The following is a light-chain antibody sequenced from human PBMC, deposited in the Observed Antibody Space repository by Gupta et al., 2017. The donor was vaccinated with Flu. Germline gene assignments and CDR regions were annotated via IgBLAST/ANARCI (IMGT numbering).Light chain of an antibody. Sequence: VATFSTGTSGDIVAYNYVAWYQQLPGKAPKVLIYDLTKRPSGVPDRFSGSKSGNTASLSISGLQVGDEADYYCSAYDGSSSFVIFGGGTKLTVL. CDR1: SGDIVAYNY. CDR3: SAYDGSSSFVI. V-gene: IGLV2-11*03. CDR2: DLT. J-gene: IGLJ2*01.